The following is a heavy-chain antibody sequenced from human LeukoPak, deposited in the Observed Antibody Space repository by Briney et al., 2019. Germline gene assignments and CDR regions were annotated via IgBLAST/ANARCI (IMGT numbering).Heavy chain of an antibody. D-gene: IGHD6-13*01. J-gene: IGHJ4*02. CDR3: ARIIAAVGYFDY. CDR2: ISSSSSYI. CDR1: GFTFSSYS. Sequence: GGSLRLSCVASGFTFSSYSMNWVRQAPGKGLEWVSSISSSSSYIYYADSVKGRFTISRDNAKNSLYLQRNSLRAEDTAVYYCARIIAAVGYFDYWGQGTLVSVSS. V-gene: IGHV3-21*01.